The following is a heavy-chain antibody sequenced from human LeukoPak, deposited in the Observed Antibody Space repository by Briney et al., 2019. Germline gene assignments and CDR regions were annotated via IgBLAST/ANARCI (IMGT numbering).Heavy chain of an antibody. Sequence: GGSLRLSCAASGFTFNSYAMSWVRQPPGEGLEWVSAISNTGGRTYYADSVKGRFTISRDNSKNTVYLQMNSLRAEDTAVYYCAKDCCGSSLFDYWGQGTLVTVSS. CDR3: AKDCCGSSLFDY. CDR1: GFTFNSYA. D-gene: IGHD6-6*01. CDR2: ISNTGGRT. V-gene: IGHV3-23*01. J-gene: IGHJ4*02.